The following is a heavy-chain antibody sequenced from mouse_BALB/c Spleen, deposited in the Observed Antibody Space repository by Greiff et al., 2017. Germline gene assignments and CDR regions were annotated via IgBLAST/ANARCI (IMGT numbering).Heavy chain of an antibody. D-gene: IGHD2-1*01. CDR2: ISDGGSYT. V-gene: IGHV5-4*02. CDR1: GFTFSDYY. CDR3: AREGDGNSHYAMDY. Sequence: EVKLVESGGGLVKPGGSLKLSCAASGFTFSDYYMYWVRQTPEKRLEWVATISDGGSYTYYPDSVKGRFTISRDNARNILYLQMSSLRSEDTAMYYCAREGDGNSHYAMDYWGQGTSVTVSS. J-gene: IGHJ4*01.